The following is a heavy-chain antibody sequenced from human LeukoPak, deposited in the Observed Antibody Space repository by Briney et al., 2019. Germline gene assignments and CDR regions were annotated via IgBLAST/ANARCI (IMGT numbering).Heavy chain of an antibody. Sequence: PGGSLRLSCAASGFTVSNSYMIWVRQAPGKGLEWVSILYSGGNTYYTDSVEGRFAISRDNSKNMLYLQMDSLGAEDTAVYYCASEPVLLWFRELLGSGYFDYWGQGTLVTVSS. D-gene: IGHD3-10*01. V-gene: IGHV3-66*01. CDR1: GFTVSNSY. CDR3: ASEPVLLWFRELLGSGYFDY. J-gene: IGHJ4*02. CDR2: LYSGGNT.